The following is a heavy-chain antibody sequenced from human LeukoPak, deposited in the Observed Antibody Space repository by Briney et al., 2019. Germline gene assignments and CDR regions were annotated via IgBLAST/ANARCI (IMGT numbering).Heavy chain of an antibody. D-gene: IGHD2-15*01. V-gene: IGHV4-34*01. CDR3: ARAHTLLIYNWFDP. CDR1: GFTFSSYS. J-gene: IGHJ5*02. Sequence: GSLRLSCAASGFTFSSYSMNWVRQAPGKGLEWIGEINHSGSTNYNPSLKSRVTISVDTSKNQFSLKLSSVTAADTAVYYCARAHTLLIYNWFDPWGQGTLVTVSS. CDR2: INHSGST.